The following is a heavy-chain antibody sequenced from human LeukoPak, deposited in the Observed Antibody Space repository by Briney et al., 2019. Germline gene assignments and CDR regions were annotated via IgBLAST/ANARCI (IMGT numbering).Heavy chain of an antibody. CDR1: GFTFSSYS. CDR2: ISSSSSYI. J-gene: IGHJ4*02. CDR3: ARIAAAGTFDY. V-gene: IGHV3-21*01. Sequence: GGSLRLSCAASGFTFSSYSMNWVRQAPGKGLEWVSSISSSSSYIYYADSEKGRFTISRDNAKNSLYLQMNSLRAEDTAVYYCARIAAAGTFDYWGQGTLVTVSS. D-gene: IGHD6-13*01.